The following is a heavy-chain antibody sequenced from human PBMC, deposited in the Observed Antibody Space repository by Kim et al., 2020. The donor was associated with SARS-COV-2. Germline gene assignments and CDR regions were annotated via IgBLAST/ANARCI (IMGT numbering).Heavy chain of an antibody. CDR1: GFTVSSNY. V-gene: IGHV3-53*04. CDR2: IYSGGST. J-gene: IGHJ6*02. D-gene: IGHD2-8*01. CDR3: ARTPQYCTNGVCFIFYYGMDV. Sequence: GGSLRLSCAASGFTVSSNYMSWVRQAPGKGLEWVSVIYSGGSTYYADSVKGRFTISRHNSKNTLYLQMNSLRAEDTAVYYCARTPQYCTNGVCFIFYYGMDVWGQGTTVTVSS.